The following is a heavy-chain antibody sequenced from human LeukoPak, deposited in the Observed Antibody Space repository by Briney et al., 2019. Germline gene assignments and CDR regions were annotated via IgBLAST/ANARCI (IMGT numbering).Heavy chain of an antibody. CDR2: ISYDGSNK. Sequence: GGSRRLSCAASGFTFSSYAMHWVRQAPGKGLEWVAVISYDGSNKYYADSVKGRFTISRDNSKNTLYLQMNSLRAEDTAVYYCARPQAEWEYYFDYWGQGTLVTVSS. V-gene: IGHV3-30*04. J-gene: IGHJ4*02. CDR1: GFTFSSYA. CDR3: ARPQAEWEYYFDY. D-gene: IGHD1-26*01.